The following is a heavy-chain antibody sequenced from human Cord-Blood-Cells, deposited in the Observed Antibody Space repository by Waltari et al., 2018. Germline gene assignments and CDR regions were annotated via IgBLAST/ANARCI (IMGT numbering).Heavy chain of an antibody. CDR2: ISYDGSNK. D-gene: IGHD6-13*01. CDR1: GFTFSSYA. J-gene: IGHJ4*02. CDR3: ARDSAGRPDY. Sequence: QVQLVESGGGVVQPGRSLRLSCAASGFTFSSYAMRWVRQAPGKWLEWVAVISYDGSNKYYADSVKGRFTISRDNSKNTLYLQMNSLRAEDTAVYYCARDSAGRPDYWGQGTLVTVSS. V-gene: IGHV3-30*04.